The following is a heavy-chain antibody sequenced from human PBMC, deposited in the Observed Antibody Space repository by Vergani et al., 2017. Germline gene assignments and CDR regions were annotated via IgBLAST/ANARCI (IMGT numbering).Heavy chain of an antibody. CDR3: ARDFLTRVTTLDYYYMGV. D-gene: IGHD1-1*01. CDR2: IKQDGSEK. CDR1: RFTFSTYW. J-gene: IGHJ6*03. V-gene: IGHV3-7*01. Sequence: EVQLVESGGGLVQPGGSLRLSCGASRFTFSTYWMSWVRQAPGKGLEWVANIKQDGSEKDYVDSVKGRFTVSRDNAKNSLYLEMNALRAEDTAVYYCARDFLTRVTTLDYYYMGVWGKGTTVTVSS.